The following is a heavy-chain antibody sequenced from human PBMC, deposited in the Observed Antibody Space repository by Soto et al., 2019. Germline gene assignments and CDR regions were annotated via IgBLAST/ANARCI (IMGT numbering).Heavy chain of an antibody. Sequence: PSETLSLTCTVSGGSISSYYWSWIRQPPGKGLEWIGYIYYSGSTNYNPSLKSRVNISVDTSKNQFSLKLSSVTAADTAVYYCARTDSPGIAAAGYSSGFDYWGQGTRVTVSS. D-gene: IGHD6-13*01. V-gene: IGHV4-59*01. CDR1: GGSISSYY. CDR3: ARTDSPGIAAAGYSSGFDY. J-gene: IGHJ4*02. CDR2: IYYSGST.